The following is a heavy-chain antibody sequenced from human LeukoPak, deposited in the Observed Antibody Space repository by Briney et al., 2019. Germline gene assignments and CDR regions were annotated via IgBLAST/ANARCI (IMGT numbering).Heavy chain of an antibody. Sequence: GGSLRLSCAVSGFTLSSNWMHWVRQVPGKGLVWVSRIDDVGSGTSYADSVKGRFTISRDDAKNTVYLQMNSLRAEDTAVYYCARGSGSYSGGMDVWGQGTTVTVSS. J-gene: IGHJ6*02. D-gene: IGHD3-10*01. CDR2: IDDVGSGT. CDR1: GFTLSSNW. CDR3: ARGSGSYSGGMDV. V-gene: IGHV3-74*01.